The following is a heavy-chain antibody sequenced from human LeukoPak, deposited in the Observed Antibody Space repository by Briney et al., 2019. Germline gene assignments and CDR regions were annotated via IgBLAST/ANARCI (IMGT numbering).Heavy chain of an antibody. CDR2: IKQDGSEK. V-gene: IGHV3-7*01. CDR1: GFTFSSYG. J-gene: IGHJ4*02. D-gene: IGHD3-22*01. CDR3: ARDLDYHDATGYYRQFDY. Sequence: GGSLRLSCAASGFTFSSYGMHWVRQAPGKGLEWVANIKQDGSEKYYVDSVKGRFTISRDNAKNSLYLQMNSLRGEDTAVYYCARDLDYHDATGYYRQFDYWGQGTLVTVSS.